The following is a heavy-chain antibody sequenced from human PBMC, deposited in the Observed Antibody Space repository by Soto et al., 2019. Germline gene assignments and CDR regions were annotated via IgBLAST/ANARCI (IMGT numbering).Heavy chain of an antibody. CDR3: ARDSVPGSSSWFDY. CDR2: IYYSGST. Sequence: SETLSLTCTVSGGSISSYYWSWIRQPPGKGLEWIGYIYYSGSTNYNPSLKSRVTISVDTSKNQFSLKLSSVTAADTAVYYCARDSVPGSSSWFDYWGQGTLVTVSS. CDR1: GGSISSYY. D-gene: IGHD6-6*01. J-gene: IGHJ4*02. V-gene: IGHV4-59*01.